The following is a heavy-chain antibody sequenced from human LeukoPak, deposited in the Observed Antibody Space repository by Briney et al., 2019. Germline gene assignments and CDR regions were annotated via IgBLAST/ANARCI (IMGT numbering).Heavy chain of an antibody. J-gene: IGHJ4*02. CDR2: IRYDGSNK. V-gene: IGHV3-30*02. Sequence: GGSLRLSCAASGFTFSSYGMHWVRQAPGKGLEWVAFIRYDGSNKYYADSVKGRFTISRDNSKNTLYLQMNSLRAEDTAVYYCAKDGPWDYYDSSGHYYIGYWGQGTLVTVSS. CDR1: GFTFSSYG. CDR3: AKDGPWDYYDSSGHYYIGY. D-gene: IGHD3-22*01.